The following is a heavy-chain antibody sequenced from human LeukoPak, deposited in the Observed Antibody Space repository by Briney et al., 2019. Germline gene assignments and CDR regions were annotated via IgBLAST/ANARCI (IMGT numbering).Heavy chain of an antibody. J-gene: IGHJ4*02. D-gene: IGHD6-13*01. V-gene: IGHV3-11*05. CDR1: GFTFSDYY. CDR2: IPSTSSYT. CDR3: ARAANTAAGTPTSAIDY. Sequence: KSGGSLRLSCVASGFTFSDYYMSWIRQAPGKGLEWVSYIPSTSSYTSYADSVKGRFTISRDNAKNSLYLQMSSLRAEDTAVYYCARAANTAAGTPTSAIDYWGQGTLVTVSS.